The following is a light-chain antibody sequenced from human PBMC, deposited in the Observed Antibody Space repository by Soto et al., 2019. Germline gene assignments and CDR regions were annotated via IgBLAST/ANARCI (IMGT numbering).Light chain of an antibody. CDR3: QQYGSSPPALT. Sequence: EIVLTQSPGTLSLSPGERATLSCRASQSVSSNYLAWYQHKPGQAPRLLIYGASSRATGIPDRFSGSGSGTDFTLTISRLEPEDFAVYYCQQYGSSPPALTFGGGTKVDIK. CDR1: QSVSSNY. V-gene: IGKV3-20*01. J-gene: IGKJ4*01. CDR2: GAS.